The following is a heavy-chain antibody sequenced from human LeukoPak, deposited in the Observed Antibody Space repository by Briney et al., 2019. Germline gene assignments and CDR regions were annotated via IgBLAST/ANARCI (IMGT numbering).Heavy chain of an antibody. V-gene: IGHV5-51*01. CDR2: IYPGDSDT. CDR3: ARGGYSYASFDY. J-gene: IGHJ4*02. Sequence: GIIYPGDSDTRYSPSFQGQVTISADKSISTAYLQWSSLKASGTAMYYCARGGYSYASFDYWGQGTLVTVSS. D-gene: IGHD5-18*01.